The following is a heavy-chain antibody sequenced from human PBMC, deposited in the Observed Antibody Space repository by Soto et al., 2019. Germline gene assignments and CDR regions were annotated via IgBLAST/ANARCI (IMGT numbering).Heavy chain of an antibody. D-gene: IGHD5-18*01. CDR2: ISAYNGNT. CDR3: ASYVDTAMALDY. J-gene: IGHJ4*02. CDR1: GFTFTSYG. V-gene: IGHV1-18*01. Sequence: GASVKVSCKASGFTFTSYGISWVRQAPGQGLEWMGWISAYNGNTNYAQKLQGRVTITADESTSTAYMELSSLRSEDTAVYYCASYVDTAMALDYWGQGTLVTVSS.